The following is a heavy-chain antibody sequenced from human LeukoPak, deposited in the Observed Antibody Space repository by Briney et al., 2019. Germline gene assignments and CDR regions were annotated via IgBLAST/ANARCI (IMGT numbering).Heavy chain of an antibody. CDR3: ANLNWFDP. Sequence: GGSLRLSCTASGFTFGDHAMSWVRQAPGKGLEWVSAISGSGGSTYYADSVKGRFTISRDNSKNTLYLQMNSLRAEDTAVYYCANLNWFDPWGQGTLVTVSS. V-gene: IGHV3-23*01. CDR1: GFTFGDHA. CDR2: ISGSGGST. J-gene: IGHJ5*02.